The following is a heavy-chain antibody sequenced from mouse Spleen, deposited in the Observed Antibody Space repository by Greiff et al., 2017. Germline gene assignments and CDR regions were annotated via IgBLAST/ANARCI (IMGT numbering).Heavy chain of an antibody. V-gene: IGHV10-1*01. Sequence: EVKVVESGGGLVQPKGSLKLSCVASGFSFNAYAMNWVRQAPGKGLEWVARIRTKSNNYATFYADSVKDRFTISRDDSESMLYLQMNNLKTEDTAMYYCVRNWDYAMDYWGQGTSVTVSS. CDR2: IRTKSNNYAT. J-gene: IGHJ4*01. CDR3: VRNWDYAMDY. D-gene: IGHD4-1*01. CDR1: GFSFNAYA.